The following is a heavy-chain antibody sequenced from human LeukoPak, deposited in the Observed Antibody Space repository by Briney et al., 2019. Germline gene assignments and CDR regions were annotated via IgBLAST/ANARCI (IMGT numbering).Heavy chain of an antibody. J-gene: IGHJ4*02. CDR3: ARDHGGSYPYYFDY. D-gene: IGHD1-26*01. Sequence: GASVKVSCKASGGTFSSYATSWVRQAPGQGLEWMGGIIPIFGTANYAQKFQGRVTITADESTSTAYMELSSLRSEDTAVYYCARDHGGSYPYYFDYWGQGTLVTVSS. CDR1: GGTFSSYA. V-gene: IGHV1-69*13. CDR2: IIPIFGTA.